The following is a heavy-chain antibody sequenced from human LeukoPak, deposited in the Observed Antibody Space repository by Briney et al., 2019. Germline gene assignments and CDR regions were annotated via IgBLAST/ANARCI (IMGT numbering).Heavy chain of an antibody. Sequence: SETLSLTCTVSGDSISSSSYYWGWIRQPPGKGLEWIGSIYYSGSTYYNPSLKSRVTISVDTSKNQFSLKLSSVTAADTAVYYCARGRPSDYYYYGMDVWGQGTTVTVSS. J-gene: IGHJ6*02. V-gene: IGHV4-39*07. CDR1: GDSISSSSYY. CDR2: IYYSGST. CDR3: ARGRPSDYYYYGMDV.